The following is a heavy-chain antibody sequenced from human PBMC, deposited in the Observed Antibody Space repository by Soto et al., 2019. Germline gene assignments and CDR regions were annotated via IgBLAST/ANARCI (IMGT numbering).Heavy chain of an antibody. V-gene: IGHV3-23*01. CDR3: ARDRRFGELFYFDY. Sequence: EVQLLESGGGLVQPGGSLRLSCAASGFTFSSYAMSWVRQAPGKGLEWVSAITNSGGSTYYADSVKGRFTISRDNSKNTLYLQMNSLRAEDTAVYYCARDRRFGELFYFDYWGQGTLVTVSS. CDR1: GFTFSSYA. J-gene: IGHJ4*02. CDR2: ITNSGGST. D-gene: IGHD3-10*01.